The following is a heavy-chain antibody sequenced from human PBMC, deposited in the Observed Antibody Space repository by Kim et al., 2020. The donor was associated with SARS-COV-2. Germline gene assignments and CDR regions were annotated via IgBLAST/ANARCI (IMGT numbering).Heavy chain of an antibody. D-gene: IGHD6-13*01. V-gene: IGHV3-13*04. CDR2: IGTAGDT. CDR3: ARDLGSSSWYNGMDV. CDR1: GFTFSSYD. Sequence: GGSLRLSCAASGFTFSSYDMHWVRQATGKGLEWVSAIGTAGDTYYPGSVKGRFTISRENAKNSLYLQMNSLRAGDTAVYYCARDLGSSSWYNGMDVWGQGTTVTVSS. J-gene: IGHJ6*02.